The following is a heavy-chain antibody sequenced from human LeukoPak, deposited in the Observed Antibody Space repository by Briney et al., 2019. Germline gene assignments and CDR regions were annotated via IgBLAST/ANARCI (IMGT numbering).Heavy chain of an antibody. CDR3: ARDGLMHYVRMGAFDI. CDR1: GFTFSSYA. CDR2: ISYDGSNK. D-gene: IGHD3-10*02. Sequence: SGGSLRLPCAASGFTFSSYAMHWVRQAPGKGLEWVAVISYDGSNKYYADSVKGRFTISRDNSKNTLYLQMNSLRAEDTAVYYCARDGLMHYVRMGAFDIWGQGTMVTVSS. J-gene: IGHJ3*02. V-gene: IGHV3-30*01.